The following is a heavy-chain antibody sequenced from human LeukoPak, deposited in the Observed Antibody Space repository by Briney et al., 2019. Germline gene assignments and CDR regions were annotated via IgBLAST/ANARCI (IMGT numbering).Heavy chain of an antibody. D-gene: IGHD3-22*01. V-gene: IGHV4-39*07. J-gene: IGHJ4*02. CDR2: IYYSGST. Sequence: PSETLSLTCTVSGGSISSSNYYWGWIRQPPGKGLEWIGSIYYSGSTYYSPSLKSRVTISVDTSKNQFSLKLSSVTAADTAVYYCARSILRYYYAASGYYPYFFDYWGQGMLVTVSS. CDR1: GGSISSSNYY. CDR3: ARSILRYYYAASGYYPYFFDY.